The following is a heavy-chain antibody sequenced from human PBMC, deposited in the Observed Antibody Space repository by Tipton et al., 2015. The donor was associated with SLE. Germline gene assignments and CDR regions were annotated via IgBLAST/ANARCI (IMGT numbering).Heavy chain of an antibody. CDR3: ARESGSSNYYYYGMDV. CDR1: GGSISSSSYY. J-gene: IGHJ6*02. CDR2: IYYSGST. V-gene: IGHV4-39*07. Sequence: TLSLTCTVSGGSISSSSYYWGWIRQPPGEGLEWIGSIYYSGSTYYNPSLKSRVTISVDTSKNQFSLKLSSVTAADTAVYYCARESGSSNYYYYGMDVWGQGTTVTVSS. D-gene: IGHD1-26*01.